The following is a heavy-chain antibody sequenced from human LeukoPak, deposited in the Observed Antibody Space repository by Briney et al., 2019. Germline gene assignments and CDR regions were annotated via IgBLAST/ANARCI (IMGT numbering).Heavy chain of an antibody. D-gene: IGHD2-15*01. CDR3: ARARRGWSIAD. CDR1: GFTFSSYA. V-gene: IGHV3-53*01. CDR2: IYSGGST. J-gene: IGHJ4*02. Sequence: PGWSLRLSCAASGFTFSSYAMSWVRQAPGKGLEWVSVIYSGGSTYYADSVKGRFTISRDNSKNTLYLQMNSLRAEDTAVYYCARARRGWSIADWGQGTLVTVSS.